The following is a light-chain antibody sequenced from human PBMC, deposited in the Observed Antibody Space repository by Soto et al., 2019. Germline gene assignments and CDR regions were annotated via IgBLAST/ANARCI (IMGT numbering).Light chain of an antibody. CDR2: AAS. CDR1: QGIRND. V-gene: IGKV1-17*01. Sequence: DIQMTQSPSSLSASVGDRVTITCRASQGIRNDLGWYQQKPGKAPKLLIYAASSLQSGVPSRFSGSGSGTEFTLTISSLQSEDFAVYYCQQYNNWPPGTFGQGTKVDI. CDR3: QQYNNWPPGT. J-gene: IGKJ1*01.